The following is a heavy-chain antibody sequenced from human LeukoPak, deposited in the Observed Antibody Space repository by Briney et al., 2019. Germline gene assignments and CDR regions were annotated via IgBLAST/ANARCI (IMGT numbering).Heavy chain of an antibody. CDR1: GYSFTSYW. CDR2: IYPGDSDT. V-gene: IGHV5-51*01. CDR3: ARLMRRDGYKMPFDY. J-gene: IGHJ4*02. Sequence: GESLKISCKGSGYSFTSYWVGWVRQMPGKGLEWMGIIYPGDSDTRYSPSFQGQVTISADKSISTAYLQWSSLKASDTAMYYCARLMRRDGYKMPFDYWGQGTLVTVSS. D-gene: IGHD5-24*01.